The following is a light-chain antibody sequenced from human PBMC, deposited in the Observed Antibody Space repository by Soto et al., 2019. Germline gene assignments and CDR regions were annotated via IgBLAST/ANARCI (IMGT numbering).Light chain of an antibody. V-gene: IGLV2-23*01. CDR1: RSDIGSYNL. CDR3: SSYVGTSTYV. Sequence: QSVLTQPASVSGSPGQSITISCTGTRSDIGSYNLVSWYQHLPDKAPKLMIYEGNTRPSGVSNRFSGSKSDNTASLTISGLQPEDEAVYFCSSYVGTSTYVFGSGTKVTVL. CDR2: EGN. J-gene: IGLJ1*01.